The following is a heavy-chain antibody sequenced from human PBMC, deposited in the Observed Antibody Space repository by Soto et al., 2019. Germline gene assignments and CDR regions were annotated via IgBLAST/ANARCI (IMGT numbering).Heavy chain of an antibody. CDR3: AKGQVAGPRDWFDP. Sequence: GSLRLSCAASGFTFSSYAMSWVRQAPGKGLGWVSAISGSGGSTYYADSVRGRFTISRENSKKTLHLQRNSLRAEDTAVYYCAKGQVAGPRDWFDPWGQGTLVTVSS. D-gene: IGHD6-19*01. CDR2: ISGSGGST. CDR1: GFTFSSYA. V-gene: IGHV3-23*01. J-gene: IGHJ5*02.